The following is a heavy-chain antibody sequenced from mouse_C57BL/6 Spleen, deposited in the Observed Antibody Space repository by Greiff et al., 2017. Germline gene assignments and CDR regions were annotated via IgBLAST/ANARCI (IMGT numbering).Heavy chain of an antibody. V-gene: IGHV3-6*01. CDR2: ISYDGSN. CDR3: ARGDYGYYAMDY. D-gene: IGHD2-4*01. J-gene: IGHJ4*01. Sequence: EVKLQESGPGLVKPSQSLSLTCSVTGYSITSGYYWNWIRQFPGNKLEWMGYISYDGSNNYNPSLKNRISITRDTSKNQFFLKLNSVTTEDTATYYGARGDYGYYAMDYWGQGTSVTVSS. CDR1: GYSITSGYY.